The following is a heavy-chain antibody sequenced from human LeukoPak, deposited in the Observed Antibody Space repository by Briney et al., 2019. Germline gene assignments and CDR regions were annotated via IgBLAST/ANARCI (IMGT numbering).Heavy chain of an antibody. D-gene: IGHD4-23*01. CDR2: ISGSGGST. Sequence: SGGSLRLSCAASGFTFSSYAMSWVRQAPGKGLEWVSAISGSGGSTYYADSVKGRFTISRDNSKNTLYLQMNSLRAEDTAVYYCAKDVRWRPEYNWFDPWGQGTLVTVSS. CDR3: AKDVRWRPEYNWFDP. V-gene: IGHV3-23*01. J-gene: IGHJ5*02. CDR1: GFTFSSYA.